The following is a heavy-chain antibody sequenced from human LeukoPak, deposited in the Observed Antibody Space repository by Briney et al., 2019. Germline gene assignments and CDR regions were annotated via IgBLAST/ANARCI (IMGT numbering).Heavy chain of an antibody. CDR3: AKEIGYSYERGFDY. D-gene: IGHD5-18*01. V-gene: IGHV4-34*01. Sequence: SETLSLTCAVYGGSFSGYYWNWIRQPPGKGLEWIGEINHSGSTNYNPSLKSRVTISVDTSKNQFSLKLSSVTAADTAVYYCAKEIGYSYERGFDYWGQGTLVTVSS. CDR2: INHSGST. CDR1: GGSFSGYY. J-gene: IGHJ4*02.